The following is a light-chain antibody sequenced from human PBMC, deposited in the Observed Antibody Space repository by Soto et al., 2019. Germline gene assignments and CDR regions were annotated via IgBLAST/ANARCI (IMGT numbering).Light chain of an antibody. CDR1: SSDVGGYNY. CDR3: CSNAGSYTWV. Sequence: QSALTQPRSVSGSPGQSVTLSCTGSSSDVGGYNYVSWYQHHPGKAPKLMIYDVSKRPSGVPDRFSGSKSGNTASLTISGLQAEDEADYYCCSNAGSYTWVFGGGTQLTVL. J-gene: IGLJ2*01. CDR2: DVS. V-gene: IGLV2-11*01.